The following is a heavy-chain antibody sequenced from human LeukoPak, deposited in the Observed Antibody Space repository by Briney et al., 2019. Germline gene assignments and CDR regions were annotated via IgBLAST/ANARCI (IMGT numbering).Heavy chain of an antibody. J-gene: IGHJ4*02. Sequence: GGSLRLSCAASGFTFDAYNMNWVRQAPGKGLEWVASISTSGRYINYAGSVRGRFTISRDNTKNSVFLQMNSLRAEDTAVYYCAKVRVYCSSTSCYYDYWGQGTLVTVSS. D-gene: IGHD2-2*01. CDR2: ISTSGRYI. V-gene: IGHV3-21*04. CDR3: AKVRVYCSSTSCYYDY. CDR1: GFTFDAYN.